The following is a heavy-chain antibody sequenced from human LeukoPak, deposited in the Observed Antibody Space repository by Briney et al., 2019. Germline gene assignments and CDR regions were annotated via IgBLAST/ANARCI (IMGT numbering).Heavy chain of an antibody. J-gene: IGHJ4*02. V-gene: IGHV3-64*01. CDR3: ARPRDFWSGYYLDY. CDR2: ISSNGGST. Sequence: PGGSLRLSCAASGFPFSSYAMHWVRPAPGKGLEYVSAISSNGGSTYYANSVKGRITISRDNSKNTLYLQMGSLRAEDMAVYYCARPRDFWSGYYLDYWGQGTLVTVSS. CDR1: GFPFSSYA. D-gene: IGHD3-3*01.